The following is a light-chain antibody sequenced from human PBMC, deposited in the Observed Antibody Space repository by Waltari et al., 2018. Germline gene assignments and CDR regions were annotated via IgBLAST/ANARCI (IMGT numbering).Light chain of an antibody. Sequence: SSVLTQPPSVSLAPGKTASITCGGNKLGVKSVHWYQQRPCQAPVLVIYDDSARPSGIPERFSGSNSGNTATLTISRVEAGDGADYYCQVWDSNTNHVIFGGGTKLTVL. CDR3: QVWDSNTNHVI. CDR1: KLGVKS. CDR2: DDS. J-gene: IGLJ2*01. V-gene: IGLV3-21*04.